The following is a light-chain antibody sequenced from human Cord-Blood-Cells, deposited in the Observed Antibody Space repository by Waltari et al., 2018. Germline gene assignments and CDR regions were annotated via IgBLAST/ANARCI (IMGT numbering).Light chain of an antibody. CDR3: SSYTSSSTWV. CDR1: SSDVGGYNS. CDR2: DVI. Sequence: QSALTQPASVSGSPGQPITVPCPGTSSDVGGYNSVSWYQQHPGKAPKLMIYDVIKRPSGVSNRFSGSKSGNTASLTISGLQAEDEADYYCSSYTSSSTWVFGGGTKLTVL. V-gene: IGLV2-14*01. J-gene: IGLJ3*02.